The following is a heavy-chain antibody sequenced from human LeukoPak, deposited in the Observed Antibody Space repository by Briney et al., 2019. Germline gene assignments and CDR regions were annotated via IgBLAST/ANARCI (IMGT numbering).Heavy chain of an antibody. CDR1: GGSISSSSYY. CDR3: ARETDENSSSWYGDWFDP. V-gene: IGHV4-39*07. Sequence: SETLSLTCTVSGGSISSSSYYWGWIRQPPGKGLEWIGSIYYSGSTYYNPSLKSRVTISVDTSKNQFSLKLSSVTVADTAVYYCARETDENSSSWYGDWFDPWGQGTLVTVSS. D-gene: IGHD6-13*01. CDR2: IYYSGST. J-gene: IGHJ5*02.